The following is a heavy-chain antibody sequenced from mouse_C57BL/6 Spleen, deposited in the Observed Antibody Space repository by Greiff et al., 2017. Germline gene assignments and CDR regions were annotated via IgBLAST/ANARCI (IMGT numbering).Heavy chain of an antibody. CDR3: ARKTNDGYYGGGAIDY. V-gene: IGHV2-9-1*01. Sequence: QVQLKQSGPGLVAPSQSLSITCTVSGFSLTSYAISWVRQPPGKGLEWLGVIWTGGGTNYNSALKSRMSISKENSKSQFFLKMSRRQTDDTARYYCARKTNDGYYGGGAIDYWCQGTSVTVAS. CDR2: IWTGGGT. J-gene: IGHJ4*01. D-gene: IGHD2-3*01. CDR1: GFSLTSYA.